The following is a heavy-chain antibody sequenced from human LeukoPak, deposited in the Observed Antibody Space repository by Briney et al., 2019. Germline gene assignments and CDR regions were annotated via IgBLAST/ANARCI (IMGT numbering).Heavy chain of an antibody. CDR3: AKDRQWLGTFDY. Sequence: GALRLSCAASGFTFSSYSMIWVRQAPGKGLEWVSSISSSSRYRYYADSVKGRFTISRDNAKNSLYLQMNSLRAEDTAVYYCAKDRQWLGTFDYWGQGTLVTVSS. D-gene: IGHD6-19*01. J-gene: IGHJ4*02. CDR2: ISSSSRYR. CDR1: GFTFSSYS. V-gene: IGHV3-21*04.